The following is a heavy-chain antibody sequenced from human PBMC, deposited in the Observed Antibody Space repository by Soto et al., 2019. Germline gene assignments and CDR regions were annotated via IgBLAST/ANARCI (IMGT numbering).Heavy chain of an antibody. Sequence: GGSLRLSCAASGFSFGSYALSWVRQAPGKGLEWVSTISGSDGKTFYADSVKGRFSISRDTSQNTLYLQMNSLRAEDTAIYYCARWSCLDYWGQGTRVTVSS. CDR3: ARWSCLDY. CDR2: ISGSDGKT. V-gene: IGHV3-23*01. CDR1: GFSFGSYA. J-gene: IGHJ4*02. D-gene: IGHD3-10*01.